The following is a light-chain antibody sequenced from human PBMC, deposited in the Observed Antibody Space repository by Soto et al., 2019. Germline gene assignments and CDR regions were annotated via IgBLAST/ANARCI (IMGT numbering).Light chain of an antibody. CDR3: CSYAGSYSWV. CDR2: YVS. CDR1: SSDVGAYNY. J-gene: IGLJ3*02. Sequence: QSALTQPRSVSGSPGQSVTISCIGASSDVGAYNYVSWYQRHPGKAPKRMIFYVSKRPSGVPDRFSGSKSGNTASLTISGFQAEDEADYYRCSYAGSYSWVFGGGTKLTVL. V-gene: IGLV2-11*01.